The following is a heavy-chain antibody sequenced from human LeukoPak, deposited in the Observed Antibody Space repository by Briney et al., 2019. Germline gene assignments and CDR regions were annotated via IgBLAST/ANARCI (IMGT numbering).Heavy chain of an antibody. V-gene: IGHV3-74*01. CDR2: INSDGSST. Sequence: GGSLRLSCAASGFTFSSYWMHWVRQAPGKGLVWVSRINSDGSSTSYADSVKGRFTISRDNAKNTLYLQMNSLRAEDTAVYYCAALAVAGSFDYWGQGTLVTVSS. CDR3: AALAVAGSFDY. J-gene: IGHJ4*02. CDR1: GFTFSSYW. D-gene: IGHD6-19*01.